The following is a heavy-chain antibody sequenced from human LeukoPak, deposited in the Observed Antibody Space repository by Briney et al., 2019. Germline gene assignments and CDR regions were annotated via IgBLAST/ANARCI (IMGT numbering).Heavy chain of an antibody. V-gene: IGHV1-69*13. D-gene: IGHD3-3*01. CDR2: IIPIFGTA. CDR1: GGTFSSYA. CDR3: ATGARGITIFADPPAQYYYYMDV. Sequence: ASVKVSCKASGGTFSSYAISWVRQAPGQGLEWMGGIIPIFGTANYAQKFQGRVTITADESTSTAYMELSSLRSEDTAVYYCATGARGITIFADPPAQYYYYMDVWGKGTTVTVSS. J-gene: IGHJ6*03.